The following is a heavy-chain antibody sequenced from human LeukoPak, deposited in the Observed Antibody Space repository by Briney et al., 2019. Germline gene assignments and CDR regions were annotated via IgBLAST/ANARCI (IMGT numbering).Heavy chain of an antibody. CDR2: ISSSGSTI. CDR3: ARELAAAGDFDY. CDR1: GFTFGSYE. J-gene: IGHJ4*02. V-gene: IGHV3-48*03. D-gene: IGHD6-13*01. Sequence: GGSLRLSCAASGFTFGSYEMNWVRQAPGKGLEWVSYISSSGSTIYYADSVKGRFTISRDNVKNSLYLQMNSLRAEDTAVYYCARELAAAGDFDYWGQGTLVTVSS.